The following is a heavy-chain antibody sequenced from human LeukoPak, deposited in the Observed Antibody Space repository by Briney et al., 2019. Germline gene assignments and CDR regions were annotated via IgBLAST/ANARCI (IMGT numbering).Heavy chain of an antibody. CDR1: GASINGYY. CDR2: IYGSGST. D-gene: IGHD3-10*01. CDR3: SRDMVRDTLMYWFDP. Sequence: PSETLSLTCTISGASINGYYWGWIRQPAGKGLEWIGRIYGSGSTNYDPSLESRVTVSSDTSKNHFSLQLRSVTAADTAVYYCSRDMVRDTLMYWFDPWGPGILVTVSS. J-gene: IGHJ5*02. V-gene: IGHV4-4*07.